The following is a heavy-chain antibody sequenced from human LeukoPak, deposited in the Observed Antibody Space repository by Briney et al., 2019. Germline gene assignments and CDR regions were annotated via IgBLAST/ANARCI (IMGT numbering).Heavy chain of an antibody. CDR3: ARSAEKTEQWLVPPHYYYYYMDV. CDR1: GGSFSGYY. D-gene: IGHD6-19*01. J-gene: IGHJ6*03. CDR2: INHSGST. Sequence: SETLSLTCAVYGGSFSGYYWSWIRQPPGKGLEWIGEINHSGSTNYNPSLKSRVTISVDTSKNQFSLKLSSVTAADTAVYYCARSAEKTEQWLVPPHYYYYYMDVWGKGTTVTISS. V-gene: IGHV4-34*01.